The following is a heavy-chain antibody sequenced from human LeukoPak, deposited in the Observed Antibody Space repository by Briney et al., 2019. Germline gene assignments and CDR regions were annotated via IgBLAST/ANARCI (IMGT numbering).Heavy chain of an antibody. CDR2: ISSSGSTI. J-gene: IGHJ3*02. CDR1: GFTFGSYE. CDR3: ARLMATTDHDAFDI. D-gene: IGHD5-24*01. Sequence: PGGSLRLSCAASGFTFGSYEMNWVRQAPGKGLEWVSYISSSGSTIYYADSVKGRFTISRDNAKNSLYLQMNSLRAEDTAVYYCARLMATTDHDAFDIWGQGTMVTVSS. V-gene: IGHV3-48*03.